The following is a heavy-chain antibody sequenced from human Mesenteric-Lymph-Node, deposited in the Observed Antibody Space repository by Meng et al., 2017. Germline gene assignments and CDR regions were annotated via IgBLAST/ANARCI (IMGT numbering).Heavy chain of an antibody. V-gene: IGHV4-38-2*02. CDR1: GYSISSGYY. Sequence: SETLSLTCTVSGYSISSGYYWGWIRQPPGKGLEWIGEINHSGSTNYNPSLKSRVTISVDTSKNQFSLKLGSVTAADTAVYYCAREFDILTGYSYDYYGMDVWGQGTTVTVSS. CDR2: INHSGST. D-gene: IGHD3-9*01. CDR3: AREFDILTGYSYDYYGMDV. J-gene: IGHJ6*02.